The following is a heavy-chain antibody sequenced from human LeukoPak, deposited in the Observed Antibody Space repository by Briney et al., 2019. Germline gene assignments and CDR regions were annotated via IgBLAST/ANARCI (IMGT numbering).Heavy chain of an antibody. CDR2: INHSGST. Sequence: SETLSLTCAVYGGSFSGYYWSWIRQPPGKGLEWIGEINHSGSTNYNPPLKSRVTISVDTSKNQLSLKLSSVTAADTAVYYCLSLGELSFRDYFDYWGQGTLVTVSS. CDR1: GGSFSGYY. J-gene: IGHJ4*02. CDR3: LSLGELSFRDYFDY. D-gene: IGHD3-16*02. V-gene: IGHV4-34*01.